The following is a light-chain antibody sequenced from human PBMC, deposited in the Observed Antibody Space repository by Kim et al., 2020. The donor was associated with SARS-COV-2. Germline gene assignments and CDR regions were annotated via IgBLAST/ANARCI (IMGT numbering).Light chain of an antibody. J-gene: IGLJ3*02. Sequence: QSVLTQPASVSGSPGQSITISCTGTSGDIGASNFVSWYQQHPGKAPNLLIYDVSKRPSGLSDRFSASKSGNTASLTISGLQAEDEADYYCSSFTTSITYVFGGGTKLTVL. V-gene: IGLV2-14*03. CDR2: DVS. CDR1: SGDIGASNF. CDR3: SSFTTSITYV.